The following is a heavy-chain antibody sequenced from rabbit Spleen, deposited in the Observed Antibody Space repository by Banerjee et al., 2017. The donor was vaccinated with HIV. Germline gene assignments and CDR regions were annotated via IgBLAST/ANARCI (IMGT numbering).Heavy chain of an antibody. Sequence: QSLEESGGDLVKPGASLTLTCTASGFSFSSSYYMCWVRQAPGKGLEWVACIYAGSSGSTYYASWARGRVTISKTSSPTVTLQMTSLTVADTATYFCARDAGSGPYIDGYFSLWGPGTLVTVS. V-gene: IGHV1S40*01. CDR2: IYAGSSGST. D-gene: IGHD8-1*01. CDR1: GFSFSSSYY. CDR3: ARDAGSGPYIDGYFSL. J-gene: IGHJ4*01.